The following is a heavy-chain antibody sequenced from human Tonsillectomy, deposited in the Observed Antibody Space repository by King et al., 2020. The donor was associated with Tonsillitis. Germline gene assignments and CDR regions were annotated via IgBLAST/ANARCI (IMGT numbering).Heavy chain of an antibody. CDR2: TYTGGSTK. CDR1: GFTFSTYA. J-gene: IGHJ4*02. V-gene: IGHV3-23*03. D-gene: IGHD3-3*01. Sequence: VQLVESGGGLVQPGGSLRLSCAASGFTFSTYAMNWVRQAPGKGLEWVSITYTGGSTKYYADSVKGRFTISRDNSKNTLYLQMNSLRAEDTAVYYCARETFARTVIMGAGYWGQGTLVTVSS. CDR3: ARETFARTVIMGAGY.